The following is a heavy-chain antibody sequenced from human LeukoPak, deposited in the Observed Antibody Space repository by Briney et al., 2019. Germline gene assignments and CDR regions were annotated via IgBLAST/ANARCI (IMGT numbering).Heavy chain of an antibody. J-gene: IGHJ3*02. Sequence: GGSLRLYCAASGFTFSSYSMNWVRQAPGKGLEWVSSISSSSSYIYYADSVKGRFTISRDNAKNSLYLQMNSLRAEDTAVYYCARDLGIAVAFNFGAFDIWGPGTMVTVSS. CDR2: ISSSSSYI. CDR3: ARDLGIAVAFNFGAFDI. V-gene: IGHV3-21*01. CDR1: GFTFSSYS. D-gene: IGHD6-19*01.